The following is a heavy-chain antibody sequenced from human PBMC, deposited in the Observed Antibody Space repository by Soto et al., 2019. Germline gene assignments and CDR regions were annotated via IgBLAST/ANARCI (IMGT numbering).Heavy chain of an antibody. Sequence: EVQLVESGGGLVKPGGSLRLSCAASGFTFSAYSMNWVRQAPGKGLEWVSSISSSSSSIYYADSVRSLFTISRDYAKTSLYQQMNVLRAEDTAVYYCAGADYYESTTYYFSGWFDPWGQGTLVTGSS. CDR1: GFTFSAYS. V-gene: IGHV3-21*01. CDR2: ISSSSSSI. D-gene: IGHD3-22*01. CDR3: AGADYYESTTYYFSGWFDP. J-gene: IGHJ5*02.